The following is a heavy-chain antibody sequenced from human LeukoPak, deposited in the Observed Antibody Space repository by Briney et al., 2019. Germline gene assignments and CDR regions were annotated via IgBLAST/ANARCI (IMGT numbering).Heavy chain of an antibody. CDR1: GFTFRSYV. Sequence: PGGSLRLSCAASGFTFRSYVMSWVRQAPGKGLEWVSAISESGGTTYYADSVKGRFTISRDNSKNTLYLQMNSLRTEDTAVYYCAKAEGYDILTGLDYWGQGTLVTVSS. D-gene: IGHD3-9*01. CDR3: AKAEGYDILTGLDY. J-gene: IGHJ4*02. V-gene: IGHV3-23*01. CDR2: ISESGGTT.